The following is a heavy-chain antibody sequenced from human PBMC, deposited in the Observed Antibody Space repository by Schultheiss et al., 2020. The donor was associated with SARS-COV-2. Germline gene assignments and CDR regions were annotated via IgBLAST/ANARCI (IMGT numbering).Heavy chain of an antibody. CDR2: IYTSGST. CDR3: ARETAVGSVFDY. V-gene: IGHV4-4*07. D-gene: IGHD6-13*01. CDR1: GDSISSGY. Sequence: SETLSLTCTVSGDSISSGYWSWIRQPAGKGLEWIGRIYTSGSTNYNPSLKSRVTISVDTSKNQLSLKLSSVTAADTAVYYCARETAVGSVFDYWGQGTLVTVSS. J-gene: IGHJ4*02.